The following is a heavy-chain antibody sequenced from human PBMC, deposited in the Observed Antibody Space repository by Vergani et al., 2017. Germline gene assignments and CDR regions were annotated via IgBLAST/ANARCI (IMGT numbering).Heavy chain of an antibody. J-gene: IGHJ4*02. CDR1: GYSVGSGYY. D-gene: IGHD3-10*01. V-gene: IGHV4-38-2*01. CDR3: PRENPYGSAHVDF. CDR2: VHRNGNT. Sequence: QVDLQESGPWLVKSSETLSLNCAVSGYSVGSGYYWVWIRQPPGRGLEWIGCVHRNGNTYYTSSLRGRATITRDTSKNQFSLRLTSVTAAYTAVYYCPRENPYGSAHVDFWGRGVLVTVSA.